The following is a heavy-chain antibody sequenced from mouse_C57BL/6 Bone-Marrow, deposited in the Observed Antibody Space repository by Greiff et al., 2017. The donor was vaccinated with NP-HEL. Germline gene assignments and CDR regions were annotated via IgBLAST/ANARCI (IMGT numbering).Heavy chain of an antibody. J-gene: IGHJ3*01. D-gene: IGHD1-1*01. V-gene: IGHV14-1*01. CDR1: GFNFKDYY. Sequence: DVQLQESGAELVRPGASVKLSCTASGFNFKDYYMHWVKQRPEQGLEWIGRIDPEDGDTEYAPKFQGQATMTADTSSNTAYLPLSSLTSEDTAVYYCTNYYYGSRVAYWGQGTLVTVSA. CDR3: TNYYYGSRVAY. CDR2: IDPEDGDT.